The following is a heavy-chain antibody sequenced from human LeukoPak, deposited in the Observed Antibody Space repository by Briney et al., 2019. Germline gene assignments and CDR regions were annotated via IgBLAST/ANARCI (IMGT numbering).Heavy chain of an antibody. CDR2: ISYDGSNK. D-gene: IGHD3-10*02. J-gene: IGHJ6*04. V-gene: IGHV3-30*04. Sequence: QPGGSLRLSCAASGFTFSSYAMSWVRQAPGKGLEWVAVISYDGSNKYYADSVKGRFTISRDNAKNSLYLQMNSLRAEDTAVYYCAELGITMIGGVWGKGTTVTISS. CDR3: AELGITMIGGV. CDR1: GFTFSSYA.